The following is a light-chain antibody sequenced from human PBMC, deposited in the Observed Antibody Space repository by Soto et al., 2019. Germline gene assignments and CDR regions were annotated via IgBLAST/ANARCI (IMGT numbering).Light chain of an antibody. CDR1: YRSGSY. Sequence: KIMTQSPVTLPVSSGERATIPXRASYRSGSYLVWHQQKPGXAPRXXXDRXSTRESGVPDRLSGSGSETEFTLTISSLQSEDFAFYYFHQYACGPLTVGAGTKVDIK. V-gene: IGKV3-15*01. J-gene: IGKJ4*02. CDR2: RXS. CDR3: HQYACGPLT.